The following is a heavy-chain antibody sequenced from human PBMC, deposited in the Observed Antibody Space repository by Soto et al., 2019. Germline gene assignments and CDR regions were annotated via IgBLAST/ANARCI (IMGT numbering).Heavy chain of an antibody. V-gene: IGHV3-23*01. D-gene: IGHD6-19*01. J-gene: IGHJ4*02. CDR2: ISGDSGST. CDR3: AIPSGLTVTGPDY. CDR1: GGKIRNHA. Sequence: GGPQRQSYRASGGKIRNHAVSWVRKEQGKGLEWVSAISGDSGSTYYADSVKGRFTISRDNSKNTLYLQMNSLRAEDTAVYYCAIPSGLTVTGPDYCGQGTLVPGSS.